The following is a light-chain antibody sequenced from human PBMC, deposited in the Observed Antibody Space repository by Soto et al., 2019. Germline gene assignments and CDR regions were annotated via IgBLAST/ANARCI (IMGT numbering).Light chain of an antibody. CDR1: QSSSSY. J-gene: IGKJ1*01. V-gene: IGKV1-39*01. CDR2: GAS. CDR3: QQSYSTPRT. Sequence: DLQMTQSPSSLSASVGDRVTITCRASQSSSSYLNWYQQKPGKAPKLLIYGASSLQSGVPSRFSGSGSGTDFTLTISSLQPEDFATYYCQQSYSTPRTFGQGTKVEIK.